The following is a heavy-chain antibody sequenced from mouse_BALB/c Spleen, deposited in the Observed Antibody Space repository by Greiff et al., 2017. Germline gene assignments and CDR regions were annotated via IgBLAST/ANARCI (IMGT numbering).Heavy chain of an antibody. CDR1: GYTFTSYW. J-gene: IGHJ3*01. CDR2: IFPGTGTT. CDR3: AREGFAY. Sequence: VQLQQSGAELVKPGASVKLSCKTSGYTFTSYWIQWVKQRPGQGLGWIGEIFPGTGTTYYNEKFKGKATLTSDKSSSTAYMELSSLTSEDSAVYYCAREGFAYWGQGTLVTVSA. V-gene: IGHV1S132*01.